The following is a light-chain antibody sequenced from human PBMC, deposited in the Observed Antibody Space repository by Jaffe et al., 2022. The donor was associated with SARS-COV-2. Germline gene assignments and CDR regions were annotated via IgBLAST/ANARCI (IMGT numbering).Light chain of an antibody. CDR2: AAS. CDR1: QDIKSW. Sequence: DIQMTQSPSSLSASVGDSVTITCRASQDIKSWLAWYQQKSEKAPKSLISAASSLQSGVPSRFSGSGSGTDFTLTISSLQPEDFGTYYCQQYDSNPLTFGGGTKVEIK. CDR3: QQYDSNPLT. J-gene: IGKJ4*01. V-gene: IGKV1D-16*01.